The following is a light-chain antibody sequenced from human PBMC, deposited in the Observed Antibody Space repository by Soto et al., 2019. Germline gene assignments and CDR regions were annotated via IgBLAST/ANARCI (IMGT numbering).Light chain of an antibody. Sequence: DIVMTQSPDSLAVSLGERATINCKSSQSVLYSSNNKNYITWYQQKPGQPPKLLLYWASTRESGVPDRFSGSGSGTDFTLTINSLQAEDVAVYYCQQCYTTPPAFGQGTKVEIK. V-gene: IGKV4-1*01. CDR1: QSVLYSSNNKNY. CDR3: QQCYTTPPA. CDR2: WAS. J-gene: IGKJ1*01.